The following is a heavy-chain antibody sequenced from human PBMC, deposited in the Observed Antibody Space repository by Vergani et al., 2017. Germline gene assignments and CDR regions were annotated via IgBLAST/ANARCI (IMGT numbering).Heavy chain of an antibody. CDR2: LSASDRRT. CDR3: ARDLSYSTAWPFFDS. Sequence: EVQLVESGGGLIHPGGSLRLSCEGSGFSFSGYWMHWVRQSPEKGLVWVSTLSASDRRTHYTEAVRGRFTISRDSSKTLYLQMDSLRVEDTAMYFCARDLSYSTAWPFFDSRGQGTLVTVSS. CDR1: GFSFSGYW. V-gene: IGHV3-74*01. J-gene: IGHJ4*02. D-gene: IGHD4-11*01.